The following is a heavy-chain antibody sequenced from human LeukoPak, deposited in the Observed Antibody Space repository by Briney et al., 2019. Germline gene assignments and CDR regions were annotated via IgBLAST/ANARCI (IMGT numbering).Heavy chain of an antibody. V-gene: IGHV3-30-3*01. Sequence: AGGSLRLSCAASGFTFSSYAMHWVCQAPGKGLEWVAVISYDGSNKYYADSVKGRFTISRDNSKNTLYLQMNSLRAEDTAVYYCARDRIPYGGNSGVDYWGQGTLVTVSS. CDR2: ISYDGSNK. D-gene: IGHD4-23*01. CDR3: ARDRIPYGGNSGVDY. J-gene: IGHJ4*02. CDR1: GFTFSSYA.